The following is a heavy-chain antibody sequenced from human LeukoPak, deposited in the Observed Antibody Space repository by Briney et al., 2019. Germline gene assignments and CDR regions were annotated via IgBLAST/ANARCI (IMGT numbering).Heavy chain of an antibody. CDR3: ASFYGSGSRYFEY. CDR1: GGSISSYY. Sequence: PSETLSLTCTVSGGSISSYYWGWIRQPPGKGLEWIGSIYHSGSTYYNPSLKSRVTISVDTSKNQFSLKLNSVTAADTAVYYCASFYGSGSRYFEYWGQGTLVTVSS. D-gene: IGHD3-10*01. J-gene: IGHJ4*02. CDR2: IYHSGST. V-gene: IGHV4-38-2*02.